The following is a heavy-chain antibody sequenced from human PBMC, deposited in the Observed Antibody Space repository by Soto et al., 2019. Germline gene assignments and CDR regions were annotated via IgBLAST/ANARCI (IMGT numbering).Heavy chain of an antibody. V-gene: IGHV1-58*01. Sequence: GASVKVSCKASGFTFTSSSVQWVQQARGERLEWIGWIVVGSGNTNYAQKFQERVTITRDMSTSTAYMELSSLRSEDTAVYYCAAADSGSYPPLNAFDIWGQGTMVTVSS. D-gene: IGHD1-26*01. J-gene: IGHJ3*02. CDR1: GFTFTSSS. CDR3: AAADSGSYPPLNAFDI. CDR2: IVVGSGNT.